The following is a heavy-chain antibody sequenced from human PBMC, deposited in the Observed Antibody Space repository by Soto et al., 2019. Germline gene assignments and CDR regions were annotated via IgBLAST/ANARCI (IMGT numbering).Heavy chain of an antibody. CDR2: IYYSGST. D-gene: IGHD1-1*01. CDR3: ARSQYNWNDPYYYYGMDV. J-gene: IGHJ6*02. CDR1: GCSISSYY. V-gene: IGHV4-59*01. Sequence: PSETLSLTCAVSGCSISSYYWSWIRQPPGKGLEWIGYIYYSGSTNYNPSLKSRVTISVDTSKNQFSLKLSSVTAADTAVYYCARSQYNWNDPYYYYGMDVWGQGTTVTVSS.